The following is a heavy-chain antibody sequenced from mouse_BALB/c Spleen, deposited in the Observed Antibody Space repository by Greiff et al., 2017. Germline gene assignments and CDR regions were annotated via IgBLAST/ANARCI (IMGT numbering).Heavy chain of an antibody. V-gene: IGHV1-5*01. Sequence: VQLQQSGTVLARPGASVKMSCTASGYPFTSYWMHWVKQRPGQGLEWIGAIYPGNSDTSYNQKFKGKAKLTAVTSTSTAYMELSSLTNEDSAVYYCTRYGEYDSYPFAYWGQGTLVTVSA. CDR2: IYPGNSDT. CDR3: TRYGEYDSYPFAY. CDR1: GYPFTSYW. D-gene: IGHD2-3*01. J-gene: IGHJ3*01.